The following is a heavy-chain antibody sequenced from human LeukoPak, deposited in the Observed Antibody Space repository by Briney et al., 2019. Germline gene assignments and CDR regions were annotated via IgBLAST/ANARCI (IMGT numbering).Heavy chain of an antibody. J-gene: IGHJ4*02. V-gene: IGHV1-46*01. CDR1: GYTFSSYY. CDR3: ARGFEYGSFDY. CDR2: INPSGGST. Sequence: ASVKVSCKASGYTFSSYYMNWVRQAPGQGLEWMGIINPSGGSTSYAQKFQGRVSMARDTSTSTVYMELSSLRSDDTAVYYCARGFEYGSFDYWGQGTLVTVSS. D-gene: IGHD2/OR15-2a*01.